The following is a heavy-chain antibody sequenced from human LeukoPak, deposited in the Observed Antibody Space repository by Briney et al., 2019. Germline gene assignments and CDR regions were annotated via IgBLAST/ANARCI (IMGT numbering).Heavy chain of an antibody. CDR1: GGSISRYY. V-gene: IGHV4-59*01. CDR3: ARDRGYSGYDYYGMDV. J-gene: IGHJ6*02. CDR2: IYYIGDT. Sequence: SETLSLTCTVSGGSISRYYWNWIRQPPGKGLEWIGYIYYIGDTNYTPSLKSRVTISVDTSKTQFSLKLTSVTAADTAVYYCARDRGYSGYDYYGMDVWGQETTVTVSS. D-gene: IGHD5-12*01.